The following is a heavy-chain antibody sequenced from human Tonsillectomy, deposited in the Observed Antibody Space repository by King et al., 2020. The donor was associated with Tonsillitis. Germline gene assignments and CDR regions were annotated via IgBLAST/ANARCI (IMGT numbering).Heavy chain of an antibody. Sequence: VQLVQSGGGVVQPGGSLRLSCAASGFIFNTYVMHWVRQAPGKGLQWVAFIRYDGSNEYYADSVKGRFSISRDNSKNTLYLQINSLRAEDTAVYYCAKAESNYDFWGGFDYWGQGTLVTVSS. J-gene: IGHJ4*02. V-gene: IGHV3-30*02. D-gene: IGHD3-3*01. CDR1: GFIFNTYV. CDR2: IRYDGSNE. CDR3: AKAESNYDFWGGFDY.